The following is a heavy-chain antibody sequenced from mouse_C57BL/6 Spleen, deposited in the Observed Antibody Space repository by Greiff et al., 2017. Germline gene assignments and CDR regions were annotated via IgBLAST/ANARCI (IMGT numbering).Heavy chain of an antibody. CDR2: ISSGSSTI. V-gene: IGHV5-17*01. CDR1: GFTFSDYG. D-gene: IGHD1-1*01. Sequence: EVKLMESGGGLVKPGGSLKLSCAASGFTFSDYGMHWVRQAPEKGLEWVAYISSGSSTIYYADTVKGRFTISRDNAKNTRFLQMTSLRSEDTAMYYGARLFITTGVAEYYVDYWGQGTTLTVSS. J-gene: IGHJ2*01. CDR3: ARLFITTGVAEYYVDY.